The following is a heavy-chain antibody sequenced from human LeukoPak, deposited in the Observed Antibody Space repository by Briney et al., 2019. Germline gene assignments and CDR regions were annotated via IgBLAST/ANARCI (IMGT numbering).Heavy chain of an antibody. Sequence: PGGSLRLSCAASGFIFSSYGMHWVRQAPGKGLEWVAFIRYDGSKKYYADSVKGRFTISRDNSKNTLFLQMNSLRVEDTAVYFCAKRDDYGEYDGYYFDYWGQGALVTVSS. D-gene: IGHD4-17*01. J-gene: IGHJ4*02. CDR2: IRYDGSKK. CDR1: GFIFSSYG. CDR3: AKRDDYGEYDGYYFDY. V-gene: IGHV3-30*02.